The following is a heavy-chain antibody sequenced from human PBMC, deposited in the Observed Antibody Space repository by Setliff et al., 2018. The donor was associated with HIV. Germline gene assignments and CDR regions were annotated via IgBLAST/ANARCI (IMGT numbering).Heavy chain of an antibody. Sequence: PGGSLRLSCTASGFTFGDNFGDNAMSWVRQAPGKGLEWVGFIRSKAYGGTTEYAASVKGRFTISRDDSKSIAYLQMNSLKTEDTAVYYCTSERDGYNYGRPAFDIWGQGTMVTVSS. CDR1: GFTFGDNFGDNA. D-gene: IGHD5-12*01. CDR3: TSERDGYNYGRPAFDI. V-gene: IGHV3-49*04. CDR2: IRSKAYGGTT. J-gene: IGHJ3*02.